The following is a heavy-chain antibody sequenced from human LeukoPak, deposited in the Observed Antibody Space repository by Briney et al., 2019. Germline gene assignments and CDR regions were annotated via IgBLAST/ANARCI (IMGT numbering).Heavy chain of an antibody. Sequence: PGGSLRLSCAASGILFSDTYLDGVRQAPGKGLEWVGRSSDKANGYTTKYAASVRDRFTISRDDSKNSLYLQMKSLKIEDTAVYYCARSGDSYGPNWFDPWGQGTLVTVSS. CDR3: ARSGDSYGPNWFDP. J-gene: IGHJ5*02. V-gene: IGHV3-72*01. D-gene: IGHD5-18*01. CDR2: SSDKANGYTT. CDR1: GILFSDTY.